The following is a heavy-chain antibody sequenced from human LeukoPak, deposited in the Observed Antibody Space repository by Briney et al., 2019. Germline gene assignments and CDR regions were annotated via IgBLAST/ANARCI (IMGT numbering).Heavy chain of an antibody. CDR3: ARGAPVYYYGMDV. V-gene: IGHV4-30-2*01. J-gene: IGHJ6*02. Sequence: SETLSVTCAVSGGSISSGGYSWSWIRQPPGKGLEWIGYIYHSGSTYYNPSLKSRVTISVDRSKNQFSLKLSSVTAADTAVYYCARGAPVYYYGMDVWGQGTTVTVSS. CDR2: IYHSGST. CDR1: GGSISSGGYS.